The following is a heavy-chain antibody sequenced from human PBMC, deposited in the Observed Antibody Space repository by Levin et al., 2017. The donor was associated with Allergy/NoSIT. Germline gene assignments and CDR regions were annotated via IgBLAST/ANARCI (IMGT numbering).Heavy chain of an antibody. J-gene: IGHJ6*02. D-gene: IGHD3-10*01. V-gene: IGHV4-39*07. CDR3: ARDRITMVRGVSTVYYYGMDV. CDR1: GGSISSSSYY. Sequence: SQTLSLTCTVSGGSISSSSYYWGWIRQPPGKGLEWIGSIYYSGSTYYNPTLKSRVTISVDTSKNQFSLKLSSVTAADTAVYYCARDRITMVRGVSTVYYYGMDVWGQGTTVTVSS. CDR2: IYYSGST.